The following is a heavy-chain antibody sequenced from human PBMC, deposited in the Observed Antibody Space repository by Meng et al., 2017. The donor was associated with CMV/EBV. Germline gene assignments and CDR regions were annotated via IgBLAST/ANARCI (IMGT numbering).Heavy chain of an antibody. Sequence: GGSLRLSCAASGFTFSSYDMHWVRQATGKGLEWVSAIGTAGDTYYPGSVKGRCTISRENAKNSLYLQLNSMRAGDKAVDYCARRQGYCSSTSCYMWLDGGGMDVWGQGTTVTVSS. J-gene: IGHJ6*02. CDR1: GFTFSSYD. V-gene: IGHV3-13*01. CDR2: IGTAGDT. CDR3: ARRQGYCSSTSCYMWLDGGGMDV. D-gene: IGHD2-2*02.